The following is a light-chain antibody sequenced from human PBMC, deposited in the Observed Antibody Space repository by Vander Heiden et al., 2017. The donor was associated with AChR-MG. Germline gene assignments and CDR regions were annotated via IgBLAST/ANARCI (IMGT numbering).Light chain of an antibody. CDR1: VGPLFD. J-gene: IGLJ3*02. Sequence: QSVLTQPPSVSGAPGQSVTISCTDVGPLFDVHWYRQFPGTAPTLLIYGDTKRPSGVPDRFSGSKSGTSASLAITGLQAEDEAEYYCQTYDSGLSAWVFGRGTRLTVL. V-gene: IGLV1-40*01. CDR2: GDT. CDR3: QTYDSGLSAWV.